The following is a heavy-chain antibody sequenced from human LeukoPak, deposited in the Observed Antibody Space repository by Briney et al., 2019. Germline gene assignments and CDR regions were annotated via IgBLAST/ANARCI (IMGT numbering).Heavy chain of an antibody. CDR2: INHSGST. CDR1: GGSFSGYY. CDR3: ARAPGGKYCSRTSCYKPNWFDP. J-gene: IGHJ5*02. V-gene: IGHV4-34*01. Sequence: SETLSLTCAVYGGSFSGYYWSWIRQPPGKGLEWIGEINHSGSTNYNPSLKSRVTISVDTSKNQFSLKLSSVTAADTAVYYCARAPGGKYCSRTSCYKPNWFDPWGQGTLVTVSS. D-gene: IGHD2-2*02.